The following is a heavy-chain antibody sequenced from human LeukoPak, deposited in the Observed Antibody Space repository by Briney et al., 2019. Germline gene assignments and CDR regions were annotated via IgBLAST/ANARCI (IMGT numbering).Heavy chain of an antibody. V-gene: IGHV4-59*01. CDR2: IYYSGST. CDR1: GGSISSYY. J-gene: IGHJ4*02. D-gene: IGHD3-22*01. CDR3: ARQYDSSGYSTFDY. Sequence: SETLSLTCTVSGGSISSYYWSWIRQPPGKGLEWIGYIYYSGSTDYNPSLKSRVTISVDTSKNQFSLKLSSVTAADTAVYYCARQYDSSGYSTFDYWGQGTLVTVSS.